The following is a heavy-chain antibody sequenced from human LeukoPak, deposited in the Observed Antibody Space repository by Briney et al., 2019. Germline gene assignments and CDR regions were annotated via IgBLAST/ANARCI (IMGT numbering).Heavy chain of an antibody. CDR3: AKDSSGYYGNFDY. V-gene: IGHV3-9*01. CDR1: GFTFDDYA. Sequence: PGGSLRLSGAASGFTFDDYAMHWVRQAPGKGLEWVSGISWNSGSIGYADSVKGRFTISRDNAKNSLYLQMNSLRAEDTALYYCAKDSSGYYGNFDYWGQGTLVTVSS. D-gene: IGHD3-22*01. J-gene: IGHJ4*02. CDR2: ISWNSGSI.